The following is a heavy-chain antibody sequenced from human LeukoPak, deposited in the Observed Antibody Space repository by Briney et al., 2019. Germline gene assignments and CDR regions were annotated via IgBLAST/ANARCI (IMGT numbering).Heavy chain of an antibody. V-gene: IGHV4-34*01. J-gene: IGHJ5*02. CDR1: GGSFGGYY. CDR3: ARARQNYYGSGSYYRT. D-gene: IGHD3-10*01. CDR2: INHSGST. Sequence: SETLSLTCAVYGGSFGGYYWSWIRQPPGKGLEGIGEINHSGSTNYNPSLKSRVTISVDTSKNQFSLKLSSVTAADTAVYYCARARQNYYGSGSYYRTWGQGTLVTVSS.